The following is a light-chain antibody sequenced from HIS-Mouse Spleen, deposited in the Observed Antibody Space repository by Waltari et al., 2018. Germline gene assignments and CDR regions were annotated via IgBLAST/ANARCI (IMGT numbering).Light chain of an antibody. CDR2: KAS. CDR3: QQYNSYWT. V-gene: IGKV1-5*03. Sequence: IQMTQSPSTLSASVGDRVTITCRASQSISSWLAWYQQKPGKAPKLLIYKASSLESGVPSRFSGSGSGTEFTLTISSLQPDDFATYYCQQYNSYWTFGQGTKVGIK. J-gene: IGKJ1*01. CDR1: QSISSW.